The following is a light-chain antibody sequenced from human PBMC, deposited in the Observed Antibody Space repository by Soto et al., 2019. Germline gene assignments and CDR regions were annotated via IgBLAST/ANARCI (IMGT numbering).Light chain of an antibody. CDR3: QSYDSSFRGV. V-gene: IGLV1-40*01. J-gene: IGLJ3*02. CDR2: GNS. Sequence: QSVLTQPPSVSGAPGQRVTISCTGSSSNIGAGYDVHWYQQLPGTAPKLLIYGNSNRPSGVPDRFSGSKSGTSASLAITGLQAEDEADYYCQSYDSSFRGVFGGGTNVTVL. CDR1: SSNIGAGYD.